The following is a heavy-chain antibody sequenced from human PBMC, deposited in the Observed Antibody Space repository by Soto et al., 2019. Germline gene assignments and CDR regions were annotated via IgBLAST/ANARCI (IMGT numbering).Heavy chain of an antibody. D-gene: IGHD3-22*01. Sequence: PSETLSLTCTVSCGSISSGDYYWSWIRQPPGKGLEWIGYIYYSGSTYYNPSLKSRVTISVDTSKNQFSLKLSSVTAADTAVYYCARNDYYDSSGYRYGPYYFDYWGQGTLVTVSS. CDR3: ARNDYYDSSGYRYGPYYFDY. J-gene: IGHJ4*02. CDR1: CGSISSGDYY. V-gene: IGHV4-30-4*01. CDR2: IYYSGST.